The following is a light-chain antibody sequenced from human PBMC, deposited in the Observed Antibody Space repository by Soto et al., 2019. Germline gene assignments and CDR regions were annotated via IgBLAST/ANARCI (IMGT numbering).Light chain of an antibody. V-gene: IGKV1-33*01. J-gene: IGKJ3*01. CDR1: HDITSY. CDR3: QKCDYLPI. CDR2: DAS. Sequence: DIQMTQSPSSLSASVGDRVTITCQASHDITSYLNWYQHKPGKAPKLLIYDASILEAGVPSRFSGSGSWTEFTFPHRRPPPEDVATYYCQKCDYLPIFGPGTTVDFK.